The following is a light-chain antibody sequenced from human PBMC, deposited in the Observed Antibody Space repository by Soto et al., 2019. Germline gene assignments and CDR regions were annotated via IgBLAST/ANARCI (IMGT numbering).Light chain of an antibody. CDR1: QSVSSNY. J-gene: IGKJ1*01. Sequence: EIVLTQSPGTLSLSPGERATLSCRSSQSVSSNYLAWYQQKADQAPRLVIYDVSGRATGIPDRFSGSGSGTDFTLTSSRLQPEDFAVYCCQQYGRSPTFGQGTKVEIK. V-gene: IGKV3-20*01. CDR2: DVS. CDR3: QQYGRSPT.